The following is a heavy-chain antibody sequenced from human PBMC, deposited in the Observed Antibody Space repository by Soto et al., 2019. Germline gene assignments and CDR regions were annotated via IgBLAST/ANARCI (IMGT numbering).Heavy chain of an antibody. D-gene: IGHD5-18*01. CDR2: ISGSGGST. Sequence: EVQLVESGGGLVQPGRSLRLSCAASGFTFDDYAMHWVRQAPGKGLEWVSGISGSGGSTYYADSVKGRFTISRDNSKNTLYLQMNSLRAEDTAVYYCAKDRGGYSYGYDYWGQGTLVTVSS. J-gene: IGHJ4*02. CDR3: AKDRGGYSYGYDY. CDR1: GFTFDDYA. V-gene: IGHV3-23*04.